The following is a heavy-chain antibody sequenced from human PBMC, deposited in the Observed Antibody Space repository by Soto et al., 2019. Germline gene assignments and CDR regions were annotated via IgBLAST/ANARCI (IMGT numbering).Heavy chain of an antibody. J-gene: IGHJ3*01. CDR1: GFTFSSYH. CDR2: INPSTSHI. V-gene: IGHV3-21*01. Sequence: EVQLVESGGGLVMPGGSLRLSCAASGFTFSSYHMNWVRQAPGKGLEWVSSINPSTSHIYYADSVRGRFTISRDNSKNSVYLQMNNLRTEDAAVYYCASGYCGGGGWYLRRDAFDVWGQGTMVTVSS. CDR3: ASGYCGGGGWYLRRDAFDV. D-gene: IGHD2-15*01.